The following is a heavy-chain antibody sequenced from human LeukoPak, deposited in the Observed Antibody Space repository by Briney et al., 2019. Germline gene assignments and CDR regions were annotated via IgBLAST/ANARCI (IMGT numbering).Heavy chain of an antibody. D-gene: IGHD4-17*01. CDR2: IYYSGST. V-gene: IGHV4-59*08. Sequence: PSETLSLTCTVPGGSISSYYWSWIRQPPGKGLEWIGYIYYSGSTYYNPSLKSRVTISVDTSKNQFSLKLSSVTAADTAVYYCARVPTVTFFDYWGQGTLVTVSS. J-gene: IGHJ4*02. CDR3: ARVPTVTFFDY. CDR1: GGSISSYY.